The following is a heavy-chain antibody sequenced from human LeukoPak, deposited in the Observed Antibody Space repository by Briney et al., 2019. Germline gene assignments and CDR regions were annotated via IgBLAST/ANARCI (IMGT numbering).Heavy chain of an antibody. J-gene: IGHJ3*02. V-gene: IGHV4-59*01. Sequence: SETLSLTCTVSGGSISSYYWSWIRQPPGKGLEWIGYIYYSGSTNYNPSLKSRVTISVDTSKNQFSLKLSSVTAADTAVYYRARDFYGSGRNIWGQGTMVTVSS. CDR3: ARDFYGSGRNI. D-gene: IGHD3-10*01. CDR2: IYYSGST. CDR1: GGSISSYY.